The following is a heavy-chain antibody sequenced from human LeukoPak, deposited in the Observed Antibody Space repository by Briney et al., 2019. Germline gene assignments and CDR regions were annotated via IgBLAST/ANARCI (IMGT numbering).Heavy chain of an antibody. CDR3: AKDLSSAFDP. J-gene: IGHJ5*02. CDR1: GFTFSSYS. CDR2: ISYDGSNK. Sequence: GVSLRLSCAASGFTFSSYSMNWVRQAPGKGLEWVAVISYDGSNKYYADSVKGRFTISRDNSKNTLYLQMNSLRAEDTAVYYCAKDLSSAFDPWGQGTLVTVSS. V-gene: IGHV3-30*18. D-gene: IGHD6-6*01.